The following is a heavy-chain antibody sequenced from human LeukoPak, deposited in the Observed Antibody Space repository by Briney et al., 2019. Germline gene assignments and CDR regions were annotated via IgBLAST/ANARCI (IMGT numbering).Heavy chain of an antibody. D-gene: IGHD3-22*01. CDR3: ARSTGYYDSSGYWY. V-gene: IGHV4-34*01. Sequence: PSETLSLTCAVYGGSFSGYYWSWIRQPPGKGLEWIGEINHSGSTNYNPSLKSRVTISVDTSKNQFSPKLSSVTAADTAVYYCARSTGYYDSSGYWYWGQGTLVTVSS. CDR1: GGSFSGYY. CDR2: INHSGST. J-gene: IGHJ4*02.